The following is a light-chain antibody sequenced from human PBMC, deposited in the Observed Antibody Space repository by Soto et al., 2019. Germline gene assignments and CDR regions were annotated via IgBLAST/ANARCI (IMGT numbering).Light chain of an antibody. CDR2: DVS. Sequence: QSALTQPASVSGSPGQSITISCTGTSSDVGAYNYVSWYQQHPGKAPKLMIYDVSNRPSGVSNRFSGSKSGDTASLTISGLQAEDEADYYCGSYTSSSTRVFGTGTKVTVL. CDR3: GSYTSSSTRV. CDR1: SSDVGAYNY. V-gene: IGLV2-14*01. J-gene: IGLJ1*01.